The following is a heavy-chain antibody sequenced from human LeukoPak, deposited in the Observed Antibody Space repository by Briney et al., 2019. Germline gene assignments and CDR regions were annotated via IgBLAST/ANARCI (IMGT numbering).Heavy chain of an antibody. D-gene: IGHD2-2*01. V-gene: IGHV4-59*01. J-gene: IGHJ4*02. CDR3: ARCSSTSCYYVY. CDR1: GGSISSYY. CDR2: IDYSGST. Sequence: SETLSLTCTVSGGSISSYYWSWIRQPPGKGLEWIGYIDYSGSTNYNPSLKSRVTMSVDTSKNQFSLKLSSVTAADTAVYYCARCSSTSCYYVYWGQGTLVTVSS.